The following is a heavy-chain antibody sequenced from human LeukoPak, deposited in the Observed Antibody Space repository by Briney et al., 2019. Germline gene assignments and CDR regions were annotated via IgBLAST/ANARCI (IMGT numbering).Heavy chain of an antibody. D-gene: IGHD3-22*01. CDR3: ARVGGYYDSSGYYYYDYYYYYMDV. CDR2: IYYSGST. Sequence: SETLSLTCTVSGGSISSYYWSWIRQPPGKGLEWIGYIYYSGSTNYNPSLKSRVTISVDTSKYQFSLKLSSVTAADTAVYYCARVGGYYDSSGYYYYDYYYYYMDVWGKGTTVTVSS. V-gene: IGHV4-59*01. J-gene: IGHJ6*03. CDR1: GGSISSYY.